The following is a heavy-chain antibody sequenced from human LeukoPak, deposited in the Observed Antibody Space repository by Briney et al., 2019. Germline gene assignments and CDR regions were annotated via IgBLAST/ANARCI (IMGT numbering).Heavy chain of an antibody. J-gene: IGHJ3*02. CDR3: ASEYCSSTSCRDSTDAFDI. D-gene: IGHD2-2*01. Sequence: PSETLSLTCSVSSGSISLYYGSGIPQPAGQGLEWLGRIYTSGSTNYNPSLKSRVTMSVDTSKNQFSLKLSSVTAADTAVYYCASEYCSSTSCRDSTDAFDIWGQGTMVTVSS. V-gene: IGHV4-4*07. CDR1: SGSISLYY. CDR2: IYTSGST.